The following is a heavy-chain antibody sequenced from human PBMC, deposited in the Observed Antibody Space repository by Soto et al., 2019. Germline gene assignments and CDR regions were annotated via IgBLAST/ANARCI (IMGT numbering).Heavy chain of an antibody. V-gene: IGHV3-30-3*01. Sequence: PGGSLRLSCAASGFTFSSYAMHWVRQAPGKGLEWVAVISYDGSNKYYADSVKGRFTISRDNSKNTLYLQMNSLRAEDTAVYYCASFDYYYYYGMDVWGQGTTVTVSS. CDR2: ISYDGSNK. CDR3: ASFDYYYYYGMDV. J-gene: IGHJ6*02. CDR1: GFTFSSYA. D-gene: IGHD3-3*01.